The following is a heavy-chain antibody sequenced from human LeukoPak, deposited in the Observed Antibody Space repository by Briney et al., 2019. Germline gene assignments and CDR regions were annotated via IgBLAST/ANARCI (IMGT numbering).Heavy chain of an antibody. CDR1: GFTFSSYG. J-gene: IGHJ4*02. V-gene: IGHV3-30*18. CDR2: ISNDGSNK. Sequence: GGSLRLSCAASGFTFSSYGMHWVRQAPGKGLEWVAVISNDGSNKYYADSVKGRFTISRDNYKNTLYLQMNSLRAEDTAVYYCAKDSRSSGWYALDYWGQGTLVTVSS. CDR3: AKDSRSSGWYALDY. D-gene: IGHD6-19*01.